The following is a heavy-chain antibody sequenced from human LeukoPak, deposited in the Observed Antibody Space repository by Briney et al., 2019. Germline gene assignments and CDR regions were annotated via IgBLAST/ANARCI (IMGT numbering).Heavy chain of an antibody. CDR2: ISKSDDRT. Sequence: GGSLRLSCVASGFTLSGYDMMWVRQRPGKGLEWVSSISKSDDRTYYADSVKGRFTISRDKSKSTVYLQMSSLRVDDTAVYYCAKDPFTFDGDYRDTWGQGTLVTVSS. J-gene: IGHJ4*02. CDR1: GFTLSGYD. D-gene: IGHD4-17*01. CDR3: AKDPFTFDGDYRDT. V-gene: IGHV3-23*01.